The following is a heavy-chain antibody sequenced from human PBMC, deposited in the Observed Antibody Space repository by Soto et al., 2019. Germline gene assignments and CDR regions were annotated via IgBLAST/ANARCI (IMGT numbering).Heavy chain of an antibody. D-gene: IGHD3-22*01. V-gene: IGHV3-30-3*01. Sequence: PGGSLRLSCAASGFTFSSYAMHWVRQAPGKGLEWVAVISYDGSNKYYADSVKGRFTISRDNSKNTLYLQMNSLRAEDTAVYYCARDPDSSGYYGDYWGQGT. CDR1: GFTFSSYA. CDR2: ISYDGSNK. J-gene: IGHJ4*02. CDR3: ARDPDSSGYYGDY.